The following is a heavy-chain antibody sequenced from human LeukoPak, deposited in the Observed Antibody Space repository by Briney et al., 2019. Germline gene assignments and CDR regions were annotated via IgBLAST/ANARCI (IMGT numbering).Heavy chain of an antibody. CDR2: IYYSGST. J-gene: IGHJ4*02. CDR1: GGAISSYY. D-gene: IGHD3-10*01. V-gene: IGHV4-39*01. CDR3: ARHYGP. Sequence: SETLSLTCTVSGGAISSYYWSWIRQPPGKGLEWIGSIYYSGSTYYNPSLKSRVTISVDTSKNQFSLKLNSVTATDTAVYYCARHYGPWGQGTLVTVSS.